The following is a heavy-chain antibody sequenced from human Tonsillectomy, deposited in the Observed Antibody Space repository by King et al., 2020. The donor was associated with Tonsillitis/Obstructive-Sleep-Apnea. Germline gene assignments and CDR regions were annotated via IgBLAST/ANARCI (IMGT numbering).Heavy chain of an antibody. D-gene: IGHD4-11*01. J-gene: IGHJ4*02. CDR2: IYNSGST. Sequence: VQLQESGPGLVKTSGTLSLTCAVSGGSLSSGNWWSGVRPPPGKGLEWIGEIYNSGSTNYNPSLKSRVTIPVDKYKNQFSLKLSYVTAADTAVYYCARECYSNYVHYFDYWGQGTLVTVSS. CDR3: ARECYSNYVHYFDY. V-gene: IGHV4-4*02. CDR1: GGSLSSGNW.